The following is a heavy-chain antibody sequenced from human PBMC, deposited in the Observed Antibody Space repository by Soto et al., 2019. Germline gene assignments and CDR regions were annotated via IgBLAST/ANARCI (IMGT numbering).Heavy chain of an antibody. J-gene: IGHJ6*02. CDR2: IIPMFGPA. CDR1: GVSFSTYA. Sequence: ASVKVSCKASGVSFSTYAITWVRQAPGQGLEWMGGIIPMFGPANYPQKLQGRVTIVADESTSTAYLELSSLRSEDTAVYYCARAGSSSSRYYHYYGMDVWGQGTTVTVSS. D-gene: IGHD6-6*01. CDR3: ARAGSSSSRYYHYYGMDV. V-gene: IGHV1-69*13.